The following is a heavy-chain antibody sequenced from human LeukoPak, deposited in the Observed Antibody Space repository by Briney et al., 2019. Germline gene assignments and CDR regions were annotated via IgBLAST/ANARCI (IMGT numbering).Heavy chain of an antibody. CDR1: GGSISSYY. V-gene: IGHV4-59*01. D-gene: IGHD5-24*01. CDR2: IYYSGST. J-gene: IGHJ3*02. CDR3: ARGLLDAYTPPAAFDI. Sequence: SQTQSLTCTVSGGSISSYYWSWIRQPPGKGLGWLGYIYYSGSTNYNPSLKSRVTKSVDTSKNPFSLKLSSVTAADTAVYYCARGLLDAYTPPAAFDIWGQGTMVTVSS.